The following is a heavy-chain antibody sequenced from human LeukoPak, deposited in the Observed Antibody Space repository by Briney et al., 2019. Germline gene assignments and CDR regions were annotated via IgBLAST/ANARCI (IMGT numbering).Heavy chain of an antibody. Sequence: GGSLRLSCAASGFTFSDYYMSWIRQAPGKGLEWVSYISSSGSTIYYADSVKGRFTISRDNSKNTLYLQLNTLRAEDTAVYYCARYIPSCGGNCNDGFDIWGQGTMVSVSS. CDR3: ARYIPSCGGNCNDGFDI. D-gene: IGHD2-21*01. V-gene: IGHV3-11*01. CDR1: GFTFSDYY. CDR2: ISSSGSTI. J-gene: IGHJ3*02.